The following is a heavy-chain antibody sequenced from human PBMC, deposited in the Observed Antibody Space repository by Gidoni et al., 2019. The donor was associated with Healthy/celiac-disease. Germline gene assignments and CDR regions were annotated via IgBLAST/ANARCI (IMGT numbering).Heavy chain of an antibody. CDR3: ARHKDGWQPYFDY. D-gene: IGHD6-19*01. V-gene: IGHV5-10-1*01. CDR1: GYSFTSYW. J-gene: IGHJ4*02. Sequence: EVQLVQSGAEVNKPGESLRLSCKGSGYSFTSYWISWVRQIPGKGLEWMGRIDPSEYYTNYSPSFQGNVTISADKSISTAYLQWSSMKASDTAMYYCARHKDGWQPYFDYWGQGTLVTVSS. CDR2: IDPSEYYT.